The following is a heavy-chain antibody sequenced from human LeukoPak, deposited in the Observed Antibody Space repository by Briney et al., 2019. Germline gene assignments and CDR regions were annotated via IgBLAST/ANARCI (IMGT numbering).Heavy chain of an antibody. CDR3: ARSLYAYSSSWYEYYYYYYGMDV. CDR1: GYTFTGYY. Sequence: ASVKVSCKASGYTFTGYYMHWVRQAPGQGLEWMGWINPNSGGTNYAQKFQGRVTMTRDTSISPAYMELSRLRSDDTAVYYCARSLYAYSSSWYEYYYYYYGMDVWGQGTTVTVSS. V-gene: IGHV1-2*02. J-gene: IGHJ6*02. CDR2: INPNSGGT. D-gene: IGHD6-13*01.